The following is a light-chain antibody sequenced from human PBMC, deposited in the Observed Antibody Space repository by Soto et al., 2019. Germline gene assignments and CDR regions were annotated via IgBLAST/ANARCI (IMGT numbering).Light chain of an antibody. CDR3: QQDGSSPYT. CDR1: QSVSRSY. Sequence: EIVLTQSPGTLSLSPGERATLSCRASQSVSRSYLAWYQQKPGQAPRLLIYGASSRATGITDRFSCSGSGTDFTLTISRLEPEDFAVYYWQQDGSSPYTFGQGTKLEIK. CDR2: GAS. J-gene: IGKJ2*01. V-gene: IGKV3-20*01.